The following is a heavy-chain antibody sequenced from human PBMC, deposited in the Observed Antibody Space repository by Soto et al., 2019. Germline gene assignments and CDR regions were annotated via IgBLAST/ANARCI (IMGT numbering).Heavy chain of an antibody. CDR2: IYYSGST. D-gene: IGHD4-4*01. V-gene: IGHV4-30-4*01. J-gene: IGHJ4*02. Sequence: SETLSLTCAVSGGSISSGDYYWSWIRQPPGKGLEWIGYIYYSGSTYYNPSLKSRVTISVDTSKNQFSLKLSSVTAADTAVYYCAKTPTYSNYAFDYWGQGTLVTVSS. CDR1: GGSISSGDYY. CDR3: AKTPTYSNYAFDY.